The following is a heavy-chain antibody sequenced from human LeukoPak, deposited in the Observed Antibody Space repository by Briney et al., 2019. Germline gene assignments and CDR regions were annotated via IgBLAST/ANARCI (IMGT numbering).Heavy chain of an antibody. Sequence: GGSLRLSCAASGFIFSKYGMHWVRQAPGKGLEWVAVISFDGKVQYYADSVKGRFTISRDNPKKTLYLQRNSLRAEDTAVYYCAKEVQMRAATGNDYWGQGTLVSVSS. J-gene: IGHJ4*02. V-gene: IGHV3-30*18. CDR3: AKEVQMRAATGNDY. CDR1: GFIFSKYG. D-gene: IGHD2-15*01. CDR2: ISFDGKVQ.